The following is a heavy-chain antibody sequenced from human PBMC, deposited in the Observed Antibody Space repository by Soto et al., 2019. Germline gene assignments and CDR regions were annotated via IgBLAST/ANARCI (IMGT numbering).Heavy chain of an antibody. CDR3: ARPIHGITPPDAFDI. J-gene: IGHJ3*02. CDR2: IWYDGSNK. V-gene: IGHV3-33*01. CDR1: GFTFSSYG. Sequence: QVQLVESGGGVVQPGRSLRLSCAASGFTFSSYGMHWVRQAPGKGLEWVAVIWYDGSNKYYADSVKGRFTISRDNSKNTLYLQMNSLRAEDTGVYYCARPIHGITPPDAFDIWGQGTMVTVSS. D-gene: IGHD5-18*01.